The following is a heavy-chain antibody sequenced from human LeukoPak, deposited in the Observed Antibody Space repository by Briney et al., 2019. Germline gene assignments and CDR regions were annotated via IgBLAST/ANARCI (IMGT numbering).Heavy chain of an antibody. J-gene: IGHJ6*03. Sequence: GGSLRLSCAASGFTFSSYGMHWVRQAPGKGLEWVAFIRYDGSNKYYADSVKGRFTISRDNSKNTLYLQMNSLRAEDTAVYYCAKSEDYDFWSGYSHYYMDVWGKGTTVTVSS. CDR3: AKSEDYDFWSGYSHYYMDV. CDR2: IRYDGSNK. V-gene: IGHV3-30*02. D-gene: IGHD3-3*01. CDR1: GFTFSSYG.